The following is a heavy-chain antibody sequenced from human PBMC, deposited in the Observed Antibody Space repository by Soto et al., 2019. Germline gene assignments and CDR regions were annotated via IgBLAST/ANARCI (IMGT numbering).Heavy chain of an antibody. V-gene: IGHV5-51*01. Sequence: GESLKISCKGSGYSFTSYWIGWVRQMPGKGLEWMGIIYPGDSDTRYSPSFQGQVTISADKSISTAYLQWSSLKASDTAMYYCPISYIAAANWGGMDVWGQGTTVTVSS. J-gene: IGHJ6*02. CDR1: GYSFTSYW. CDR2: IYPGDSDT. D-gene: IGHD6-13*01. CDR3: PISYIAAANWGGMDV.